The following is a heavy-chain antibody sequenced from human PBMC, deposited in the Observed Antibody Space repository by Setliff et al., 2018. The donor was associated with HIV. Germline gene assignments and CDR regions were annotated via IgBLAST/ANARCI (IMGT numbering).Heavy chain of an antibody. D-gene: IGHD6-19*01. CDR2: IRSKADKYAT. J-gene: IGHJ5*02. V-gene: IGHV3-73*01. Sequence: GESLKISCAASGFTFSGAEIHWARQASGKGLEWVGHIRSKADKYATEYGASAQGRFIISRDDSRKTAYLQMSSLRAEDTAMYYCLLPCTSGWHNWADPWGQGTLVTVSS. CDR1: GFTFSGAE. CDR3: LLPCTSGWHNWADP.